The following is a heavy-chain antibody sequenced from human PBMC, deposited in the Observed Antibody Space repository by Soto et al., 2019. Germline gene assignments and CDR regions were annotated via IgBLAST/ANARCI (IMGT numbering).Heavy chain of an antibody. CDR2: INHSGST. J-gene: IGHJ4*02. V-gene: IGHV4-34*01. D-gene: IGHD4-17*01. CDR1: GGSFSGYY. CDR3: SRGRRTAVTIDY. Sequence: QVQLQQWGAGLLKPSETLSLTCAVYGGSFSGYYWSWIRQPPGKGLEWIWEINHSGSTNYNPSLKSRVTISVDTSKNQFSLKLSSVPAADTAVYYCSRGRRTAVTIDYWGQGTLVTVSS.